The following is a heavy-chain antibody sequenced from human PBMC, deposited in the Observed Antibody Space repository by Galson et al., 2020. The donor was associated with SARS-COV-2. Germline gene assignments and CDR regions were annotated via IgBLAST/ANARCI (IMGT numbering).Heavy chain of an antibody. Sequence: GGSLRLSCGASGFTFSSYALHWVRQAPGKGLESVGVISYDGHTEYYADSVKGRFTISRDNSKNTLFLQLNSLRVEDSAVYFCARGGGALVVLGATPFDHWGQGTRVTVS. J-gene: IGHJ4*02. V-gene: IGHV3-30*04. D-gene: IGHD2-8*02. CDR3: ARGGGALVVLGATPFDH. CDR2: ISYDGHTE. CDR1: GFTFSSYA.